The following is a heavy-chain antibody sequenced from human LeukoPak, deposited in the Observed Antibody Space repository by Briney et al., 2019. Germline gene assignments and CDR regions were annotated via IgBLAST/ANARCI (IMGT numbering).Heavy chain of an antibody. Sequence: SVKVSCKASGGTFSSYAISWVRQAPGQGLEWMGGIIPIFGTANYAQKFQGRVTITTDESTSTAYMELSSLRSEDTAVFYRARVKWVVPAATPYNWFDPWGQGTRVTVSS. CDR2: IIPIFGTA. D-gene: IGHD2-2*01. CDR3: ARVKWVVPAATPYNWFDP. J-gene: IGHJ5*02. CDR1: GGTFSSYA. V-gene: IGHV1-69*05.